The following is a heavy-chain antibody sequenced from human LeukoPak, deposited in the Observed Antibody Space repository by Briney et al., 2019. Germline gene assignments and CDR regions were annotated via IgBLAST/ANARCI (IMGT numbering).Heavy chain of an antibody. CDR3: ARDAGYGDHEAWFDP. D-gene: IGHD4-17*01. V-gene: IGHV4-30-4*01. CDR1: GGSISSGDYY. J-gene: IGHJ5*02. CDR2: IYYSGST. Sequence: SQTLSLTCTVSGGSISSGDYYWSWIRQPPGKGLEWIGYIYYSGSTYYNPSLKSRVTISVDTSKNQFSLKLSSVTAADTAVYYCARDAGYGDHEAWFDPWGQGTLVTVSS.